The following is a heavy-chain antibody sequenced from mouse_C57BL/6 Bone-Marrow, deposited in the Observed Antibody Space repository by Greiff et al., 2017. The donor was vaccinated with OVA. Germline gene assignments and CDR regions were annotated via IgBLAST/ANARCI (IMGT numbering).Heavy chain of an antibody. D-gene: IGHD2-3*01. CDR2: ISYDGSN. CDR1: GYSITSGYY. CDR3: AREGWLLPHWYFDV. Sequence: VQLQQSGPGLVKPSQSLSLTCSVTGYSITSGYYWNWIRQFPGNKLEWMGYISYDGSNKSNPSPKNRISITRDTTKNQFFLKLTSVTTEDTSTYYCAREGWLLPHWYFDVWGTGTTVTVSS. J-gene: IGHJ1*03. V-gene: IGHV3-6*01.